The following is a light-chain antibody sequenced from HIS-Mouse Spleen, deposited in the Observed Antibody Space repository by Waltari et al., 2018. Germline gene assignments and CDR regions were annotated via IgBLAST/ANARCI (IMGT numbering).Light chain of an antibody. CDR1: SLRSYY. CDR2: GKN. J-gene: IGLJ2*01. CDR3: NSRDSSGNHLVV. Sequence: SSELTPDPAVSVALGQTVRITCQGDSLRSYYASWYQQKPGQAPLLVIYGKNNRPSGIPDRFSGSSSGNTASLTITGAQAEDEADYYCNSRDSSGNHLVVFGGGTKLTVL. V-gene: IGLV3-19*01.